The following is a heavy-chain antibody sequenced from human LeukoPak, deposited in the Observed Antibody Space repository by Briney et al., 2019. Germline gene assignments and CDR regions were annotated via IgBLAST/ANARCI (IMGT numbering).Heavy chain of an antibody. Sequence: GGSLRLSCATSGFNFSAYTMNWVRQAPGKGLDWVSSISPTTAYIHYADSMKGRFTISRDSARRSLYLQMNSLRVEDTAMYYCVSSLHGFSYGPGYWGQGTLVIVSS. D-gene: IGHD3-10*01. CDR2: ISPTTAYI. V-gene: IGHV3-21*01. J-gene: IGHJ4*02. CDR1: GFNFSAYT. CDR3: VSSLHGFSYGPGY.